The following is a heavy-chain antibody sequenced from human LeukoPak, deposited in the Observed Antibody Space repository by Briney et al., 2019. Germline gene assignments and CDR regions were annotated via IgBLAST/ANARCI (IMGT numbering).Heavy chain of an antibody. D-gene: IGHD1-26*01. J-gene: IGHJ4*02. CDR3: ARFQSGSYSELDY. CDR2: ISSSSSYI. CDR1: GFTFSSYS. V-gene: IGHV3-21*01. Sequence: NSGGSLRLSCAASGFTFSSYSMNWVRQALGKGLEWVSSISSSSSYIYYADSVKGRFTISRDNAKNSLYLQMNSLRAEDTAVYYCARFQSGSYSELDYWGQGTLVTVSS.